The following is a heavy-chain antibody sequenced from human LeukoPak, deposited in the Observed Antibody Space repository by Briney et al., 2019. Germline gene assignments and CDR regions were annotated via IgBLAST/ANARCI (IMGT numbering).Heavy chain of an antibody. CDR2: IYYSGST. D-gene: IGHD3-3*01. CDR1: GGSISSSSYY. CDR3: ARANDFWSGYDA. J-gene: IGHJ4*02. V-gene: IGHV4-39*07. Sequence: SETLSLTCTVSGGSISSSSYYWGWVRQPPGKGLEWIGSIYYSGSTYYNPSLKSRVTISVDTSKNQFSLKLSSVTAADTAVYYCARANDFWSGYDAWGQGTLVTVSS.